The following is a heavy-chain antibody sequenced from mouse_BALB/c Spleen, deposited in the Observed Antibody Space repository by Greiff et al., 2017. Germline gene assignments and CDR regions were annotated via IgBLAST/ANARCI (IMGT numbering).Heavy chain of an antibody. CDR3: ARSSTESGCAY. D-gene: IGHD3-1*01. CDR2: ISTYYGDA. V-gene: IGHV1-67*01. CDR1: GYTFTDYA. Sequence: VQGVESGAELVRPGVSVKISCKGSGYTFTDYAMHWVKQSHAKSLEWIGVISTYYGDASYNQKFKGKATMTVDKSSSTAYMELARLTSEDTAVYYCARSSTESGCAYWGQGTLVTVSA. J-gene: IGHJ3*01.